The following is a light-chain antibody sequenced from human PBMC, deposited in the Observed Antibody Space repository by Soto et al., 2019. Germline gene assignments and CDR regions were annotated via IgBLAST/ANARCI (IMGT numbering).Light chain of an antibody. CDR1: QSVSSSY. CDR2: DAS. Sequence: EIVLTQSPGTLSLSPGERATLSCRASQSVSSSYLAWYQRKPGQAPRLLIYDASTRATGIPDRFSGSGSGTDFTLTISRLEPEDFAVYYCQQYYNGWTFGQGTKVDIK. CDR3: QQYYNGWT. V-gene: IGKV3-20*01. J-gene: IGKJ1*01.